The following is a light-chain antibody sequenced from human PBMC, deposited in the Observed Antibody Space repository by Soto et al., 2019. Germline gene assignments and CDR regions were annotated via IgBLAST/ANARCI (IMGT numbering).Light chain of an antibody. CDR1: SSDVGGYNY. J-gene: IGLJ2*01. CDR3: CSYAGSDTFV. V-gene: IGLV2-11*01. Sequence: QSVLTQPRSVSGSPGQSVTISCTGTSSDVGGYNYVSWYQQHPGKAPKLMIYDVSKRPSGVPDRFSGSKSGNTASLTISGLHAEDEADYYCCSYAGSDTFVFGGGTKLTVL. CDR2: DVS.